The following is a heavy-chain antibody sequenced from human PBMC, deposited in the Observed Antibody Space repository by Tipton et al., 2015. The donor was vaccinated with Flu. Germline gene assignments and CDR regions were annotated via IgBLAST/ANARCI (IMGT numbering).Heavy chain of an antibody. CDR3: ARGSGSGTYVIFDF. V-gene: IGHV4-4*07. CDR1: GGSISSFY. Sequence: TLSLTCTVSGGSISSFYWSWIRQPAGKGLEWIGRMYSSGTTKYNPSLKSRLSMSVDTSKSQFSLKLTSVTAADTAVYYCARGSGSGTYVIFDFWGQGTLVTVSS. J-gene: IGHJ4*02. D-gene: IGHD3-10*01. CDR2: MYSSGTT.